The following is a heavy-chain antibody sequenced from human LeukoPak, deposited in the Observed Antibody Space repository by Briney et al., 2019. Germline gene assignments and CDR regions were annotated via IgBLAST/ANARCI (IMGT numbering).Heavy chain of an antibody. V-gene: IGHV3-11*04. J-gene: IGHJ6*02. CDR2: ISSSGSTI. Sequence: GGSLRLSCAASGFTFSDYYMSWIRQAPGKGLEWVSYISSSGSTIYYADSVKGRFTISRDNAKNSLYLQMNSLRAEDTAVYYCARWHCSSTSCQDYYYGMDVWGQGTTVTVSS. D-gene: IGHD2-2*01. CDR3: ARWHCSSTSCQDYYYGMDV. CDR1: GFTFSDYY.